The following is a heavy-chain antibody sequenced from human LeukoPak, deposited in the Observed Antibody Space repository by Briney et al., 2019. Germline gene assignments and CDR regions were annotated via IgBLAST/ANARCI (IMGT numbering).Heavy chain of an antibody. CDR3: ARSHYGDYLDY. CDR1: GYTFTGYY. CDR2: INPNSGGT. J-gene: IGHJ4*02. V-gene: IGHV1-2*02. Sequence: ASVKVSCKASGYTFTGYYMHWVRQAPGQGLEWMGWINPNSGGTNYAQKFQGRVTMTRDTSISTVYMELSRLRSDDSAVYYCARSHYGDYLDYWGQGTLVTVSS. D-gene: IGHD4-17*01.